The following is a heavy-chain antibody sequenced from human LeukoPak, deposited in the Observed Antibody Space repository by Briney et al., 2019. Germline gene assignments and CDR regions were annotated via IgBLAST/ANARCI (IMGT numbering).Heavy chain of an antibody. CDR2: IIPIFGTA. Sequence: GSSVKVSCKASGGTFSSYAISWVRQAPGQGLEWMGGIIPIFGTANYAQKFQGRVTITADESTSTAYMGLSSLRSEDTAVYYCARDALHSRPFDYWGQGTLVTVSS. J-gene: IGHJ4*02. CDR1: GGTFSSYA. V-gene: IGHV1-69*01. CDR3: ARDALHSRPFDY.